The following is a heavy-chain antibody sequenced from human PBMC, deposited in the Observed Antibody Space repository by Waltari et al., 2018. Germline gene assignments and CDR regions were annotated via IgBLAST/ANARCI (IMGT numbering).Heavy chain of an antibody. CDR2: VDREDSEK. J-gene: IGHJ4*02. V-gene: IGHV1-69-2*01. D-gene: IGHD6-19*01. CDR1: GYTFTDYY. CDR3: ATGWSSGGYRGSDY. Sequence: EVQLVQSGAEVKKPGATVKISCKASGYTFTDYYMHWVQQAPGKGLEWMGRVDREDSEKIYAEKFQGRVTITADTSTDTAYMELSSLRSEDTAVYYCATGWSSGGYRGSDYWGQGTLVTVSS.